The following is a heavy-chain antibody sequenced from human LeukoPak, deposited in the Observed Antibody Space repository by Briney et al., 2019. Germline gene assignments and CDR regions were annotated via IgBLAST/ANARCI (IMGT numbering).Heavy chain of an antibody. CDR2: ISGGGATT. J-gene: IGHJ4*02. Sequence: PGGSLRLSCAASGFTFSSYAMSWVRQAPGKGLEWVSDISGGGATTFYADSVKGRFTISRDNSKNTLYLQLSSLRAEDTAVYYCAKSTGYSTTGRDLDSWGRGTLVTVSS. V-gene: IGHV3-23*01. D-gene: IGHD6-13*01. CDR1: GFTFSSYA. CDR3: AKSTGYSTTGRDLDS.